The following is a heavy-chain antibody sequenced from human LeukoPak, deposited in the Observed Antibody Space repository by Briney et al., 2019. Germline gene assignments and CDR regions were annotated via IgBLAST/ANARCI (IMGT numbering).Heavy chain of an antibody. CDR1: GFIFSSYS. Sequence: PGGSLRLSCAASGFIFSSYSMNWVRQAPGKGLEWVGRIKSKTDGGTTDYAAPVKGRFTISRDDSKNTLYLQMNSLKTEDTAVYYCSCVPTGDADYWGQGTLVTVSS. J-gene: IGHJ4*02. CDR3: SCVPTGDADY. CDR2: IKSKTDGGTT. V-gene: IGHV3-15*01. D-gene: IGHD2-21*01.